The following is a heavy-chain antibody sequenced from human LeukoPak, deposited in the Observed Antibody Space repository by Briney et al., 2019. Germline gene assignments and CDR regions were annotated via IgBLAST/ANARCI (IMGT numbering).Heavy chain of an antibody. J-gene: IGHJ5*02. CDR3: ARLTGDWFDP. CDR2: IYPGDSDA. CDR1: GYSFTNYW. Sequence: GESLQISCKGSGYSFTNYWIGWVRQMPGKGLKWMGIIYPGDSDARYSPSFQGQVTISADKSISTAYLQWSSLKASDTAMYYCARLTGDWFDPWGQGTLVTVSS. V-gene: IGHV5-51*01. D-gene: IGHD3-10*01.